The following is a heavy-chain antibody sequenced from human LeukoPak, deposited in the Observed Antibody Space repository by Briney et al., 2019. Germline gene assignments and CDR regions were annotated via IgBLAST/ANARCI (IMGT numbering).Heavy chain of an antibody. D-gene: IGHD5-12*01. J-gene: IGHJ5*02. Sequence: SVKVSCKASGGTFSSYAISWVRQAPGQGLEWMGGIIPIFGTANYAQKFQGRVTITADRSTSTAYMELSSLRSEDTAVYYCAREAPGIVATPADNWFDPWGQGTLVTVSS. CDR2: IIPIFGTA. CDR1: GGTFSSYA. CDR3: AREAPGIVATPADNWFDP. V-gene: IGHV1-69*06.